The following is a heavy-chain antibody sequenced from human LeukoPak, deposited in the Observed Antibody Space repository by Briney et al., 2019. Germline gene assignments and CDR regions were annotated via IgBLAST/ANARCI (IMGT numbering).Heavy chain of an antibody. Sequence: GGSLRLSCAASGFTFDDYAMHWVRQPPGRGLEWVSLISWDGGTTYYADSVKGRFTISRDNSKNSLFLQMNSLRPEDSALYYCSRGVVIDFYYYYMDVWGKGTTVTVSS. CDR3: SRGVVIDFYYYYMDV. V-gene: IGHV3-43D*03. J-gene: IGHJ6*03. D-gene: IGHD3-10*01. CDR1: GFTFDDYA. CDR2: ISWDGGTT.